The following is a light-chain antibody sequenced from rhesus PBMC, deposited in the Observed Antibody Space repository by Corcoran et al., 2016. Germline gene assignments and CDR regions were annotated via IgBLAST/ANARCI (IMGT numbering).Light chain of an antibody. CDR2: KAY. CDR1: QGISSY. J-gene: IGKJ2*01. Sequence: DIQMTQSPYSLSSLVGYRVTITCRASQGISSYLAWYQQKPGKALKLQIYKAYTLQSGVTSRFSGSGSGTDFTLTISTLQPEDFATYYCQQRNRYPCSFGQGTKVEIK. V-gene: IGKV1-25*01. CDR3: QQRNRYPCS.